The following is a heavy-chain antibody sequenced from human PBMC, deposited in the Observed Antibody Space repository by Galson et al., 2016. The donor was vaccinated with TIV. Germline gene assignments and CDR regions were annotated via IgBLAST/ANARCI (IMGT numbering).Heavy chain of an antibody. CDR3: ARDRSGYDFDY. D-gene: IGHD5-12*01. Sequence: SLRLSCAASGFTFGSYALHWVRQAPGTGLEWVAVISYDGMNCADSVKGRFTISRDKSKNTLYLEMTGLTPDDTAVYYCARDRSGYDFDYWGQGTLVTVSS. CDR1: GFTFGSYA. J-gene: IGHJ4*02. V-gene: IGHV3-30*04. CDR2: ISYDGMN.